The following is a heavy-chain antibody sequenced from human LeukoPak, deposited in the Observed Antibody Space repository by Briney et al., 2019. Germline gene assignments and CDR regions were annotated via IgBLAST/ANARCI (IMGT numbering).Heavy chain of an antibody. CDR1: GFTFSSYS. V-gene: IGHV3-21*01. D-gene: IGHD3-10*01. CDR3: AKMALGELHDY. Sequence: GGSLRLSCAASGFTFSSYSMNWVCQAPGKGLEWVSSISSSSSYIYYADSVKGRFTISRDNAKNSLYLQMNSLRAEDTAVYYCAKMALGELHDYWGQGTLVTVSS. CDR2: ISSSSSYI. J-gene: IGHJ4*02.